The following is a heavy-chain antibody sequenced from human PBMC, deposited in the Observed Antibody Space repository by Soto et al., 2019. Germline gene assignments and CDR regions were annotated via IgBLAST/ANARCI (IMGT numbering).Heavy chain of an antibody. Sequence: QVQLVESGGGVVQPGRSLRLSCAASVFTFRSYGMHWVRQAPGKGLEWVAAIWYDGTNKYYADSVKGRFTISRDNSKNTLYLQMNSLRAEDTAVYYCARDLGYSYGWDIDYWGQGTLVTVSS. CDR2: IWYDGTNK. CDR1: VFTFRSYG. CDR3: ARDLGYSYGWDIDY. D-gene: IGHD5-18*01. V-gene: IGHV3-33*01. J-gene: IGHJ4*02.